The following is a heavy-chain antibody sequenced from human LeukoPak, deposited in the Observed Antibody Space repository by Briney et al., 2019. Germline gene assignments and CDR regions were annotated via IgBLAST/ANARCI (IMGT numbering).Heavy chain of an antibody. CDR2: INHSGST. Sequence: SETLSLTCAVYGGSFSGYYWSWIRQPPGKGLEWIGEINHSGSTNYNLPLKSRVTISIDTSKNQFSLKLSSVTAADTAVYYCARVLGYGEYYFDYWGQGTLVTVSS. V-gene: IGHV4-34*01. CDR1: GGSFSGYY. CDR3: ARVLGYGEYYFDY. J-gene: IGHJ4*02. D-gene: IGHD5-12*01.